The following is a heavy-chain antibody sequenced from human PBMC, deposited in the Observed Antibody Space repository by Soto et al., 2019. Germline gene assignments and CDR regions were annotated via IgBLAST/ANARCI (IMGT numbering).Heavy chain of an antibody. CDR2: INPNSGGT. Sequence: ASVKVSCKASGYTFTGYYMHWVRQAPGQGLEWMGWINPNSGGTNYAQKFQGRVTMTRDTSISTAYMELSRLRSDDTDVYYCANLQAYRGIGSSFDYWGQGTLVTVSS. CDR1: GYTFTGYY. CDR3: ANLQAYRGIGSSFDY. J-gene: IGHJ4*02. V-gene: IGHV1-2*02. D-gene: IGHD6-6*01.